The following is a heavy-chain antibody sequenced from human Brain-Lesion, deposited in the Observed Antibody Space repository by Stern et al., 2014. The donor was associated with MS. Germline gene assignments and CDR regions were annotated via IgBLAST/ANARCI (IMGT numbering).Heavy chain of an antibody. D-gene: IGHD3-3*01. J-gene: IGHJ4*02. CDR3: AHRRPHYASWDNGDFDY. V-gene: IGHV2-5*02. Sequence: QVTLKESGPALVTPTQTLTLTCTFSGFSLRTDGVGVGCVRQPPGQALEXLALIYWDNDKRYSPSLRSRLTITKDTSRNQVVLTMTNMDPVDTATYYCAHRRPHYASWDNGDFDYWGQGALVTVSS. CDR2: IYWDNDK. CDR1: GFSLRTDGVG.